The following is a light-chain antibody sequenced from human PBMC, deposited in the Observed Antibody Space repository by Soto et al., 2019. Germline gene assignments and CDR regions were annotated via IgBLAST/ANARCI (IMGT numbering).Light chain of an antibody. CDR1: QDISNY. CDR3: QQYDNLPPFT. V-gene: IGKV1-33*01. CDR2: DAS. J-gene: IGKJ3*01. Sequence: DIQMTQSPSSLSASVGDRVTITCQASQDISNYLNWYQQKPGKAPKLLIYDASNLETGVPSRFNGSVSGTDFTFTISSLQPEDIATYYCQQYDNLPPFTFGPGTKVDIK.